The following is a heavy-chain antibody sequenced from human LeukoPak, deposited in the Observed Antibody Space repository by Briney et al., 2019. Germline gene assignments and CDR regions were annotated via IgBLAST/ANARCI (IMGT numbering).Heavy chain of an antibody. CDR3: ARDDGRYFDRLGHDAFDI. Sequence: SVKVSCKASGGTFSTYAISWVRQAPGQGLERMGGIFPIFGTSNYAQKFQGRVTITADESTSTAYMELSSLRSEDTAVYYCARDDGRYFDRLGHDAFDIWGQGTLVTVSS. CDR2: IFPIFGTS. V-gene: IGHV1-69*13. J-gene: IGHJ3*02. CDR1: GGTFSTYA. D-gene: IGHD3-9*01.